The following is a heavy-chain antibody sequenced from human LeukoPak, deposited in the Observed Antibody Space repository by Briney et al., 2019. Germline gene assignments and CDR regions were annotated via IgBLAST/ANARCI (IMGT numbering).Heavy chain of an antibody. V-gene: IGHV3-53*01. CDR3: AKDEATSGGGLAS. J-gene: IGHJ4*02. Sequence: SGGSLRLSCAASGFTVSGTHMSWVRQDPGKGLEWVSAMYTGGTTYYADSVAGRFTVSRDNSKNTLYLHMNSLRVEDTAVYYCAKDEATSGGGLASWGQGTLVSVSS. D-gene: IGHD3-16*01. CDR1: GFTVSGTH. CDR2: MYTGGTT.